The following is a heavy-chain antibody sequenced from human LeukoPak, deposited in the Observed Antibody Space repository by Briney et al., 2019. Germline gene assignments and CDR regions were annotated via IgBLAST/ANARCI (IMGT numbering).Heavy chain of an antibody. CDR2: ISYDGSNK. J-gene: IGHJ4*02. CDR1: GFTFSIYG. CDR3: AKDTPMYSSGWYSAFDY. D-gene: IGHD6-19*01. Sequence: GGSLRLSCAASGFTFSIYGMHWVRQAPGKGLEWVAVISYDGSNKYYADSVKGRFTISRDNSKNTLYLQMNSLRAEDTAVYYCAKDTPMYSSGWYSAFDYWGQGTLVTVSS. V-gene: IGHV3-30*18.